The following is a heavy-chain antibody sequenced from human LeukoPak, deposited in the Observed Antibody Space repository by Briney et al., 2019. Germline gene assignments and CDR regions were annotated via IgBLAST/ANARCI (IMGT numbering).Heavy chain of an antibody. J-gene: IGHJ6*03. D-gene: IGHD6-6*01. CDR1: GFTFGDYA. CDR2: IRSKAYGGTT. V-gene: IGHV3-49*04. CDR3: TRVLWQLVPYYYYYMDV. Sequence: PGGSLRLSCTASGFTFGDYAMSWVRQAPGKGLEWVGFIRSKAYGGTTEYAASVKGRFTISRDDSKSIAYLQMNSLKTEDTAVYYCTRVLWQLVPYYYYYMDVWGKGTTVTVSS.